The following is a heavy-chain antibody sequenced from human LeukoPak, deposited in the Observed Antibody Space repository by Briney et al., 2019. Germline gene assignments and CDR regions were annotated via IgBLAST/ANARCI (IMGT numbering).Heavy chain of an antibody. CDR1: GGSISSSSYY. CDR3: ASLVRSSFDY. D-gene: IGHD3-10*01. CDR2: IYYSGST. J-gene: IGHJ4*02. Sequence: SETLSLTCTVSGGSISSSSYYWGWIRQPRGKGLEWIGSIYYSGSTYYNPSLKSRVTISVDTSKNQFSLKLSSVTAADTAVYYCASLVRSSFDYWGQGTLVTVSS. V-gene: IGHV4-39*01.